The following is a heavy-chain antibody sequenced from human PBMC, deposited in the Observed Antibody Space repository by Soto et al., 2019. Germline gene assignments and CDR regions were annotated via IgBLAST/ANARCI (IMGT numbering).Heavy chain of an antibody. Sequence: ASVKASWKESGYSFASYYMHWVRQAPGQGLEWLGIINPSGGSTSYAQKFQGRVTMTRDTSTSTVYMELSSLRSEDTAVYYCARGGLYGSGSYYYYYYYGMDVWGQGTTVTVSS. CDR3: ARGGLYGSGSYYYYYYYGMDV. D-gene: IGHD3-10*01. CDR2: INPSGGST. CDR1: GYSFASYY. V-gene: IGHV1-46*01. J-gene: IGHJ6*02.